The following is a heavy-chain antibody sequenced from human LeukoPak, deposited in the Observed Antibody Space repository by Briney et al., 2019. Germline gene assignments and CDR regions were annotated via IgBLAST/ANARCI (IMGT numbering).Heavy chain of an antibody. CDR1: GGSFSGYY. J-gene: IGHJ4*02. CDR2: INHSGST. D-gene: IGHD2-15*01. V-gene: IGHV4-34*01. CDR3: ARGPLGYCSGGSCYRVYYFDY. Sequence: PSETLSLTCAVYGGSFSGYYWSWIRQPPGKGLEWIGEINHSGSTNYNPSLKSRVTISVDTSKNQFSLKLSSVTAADTAVYYCARGPLGYCSGGSCYRVYYFDYWGQGTLVTVSS.